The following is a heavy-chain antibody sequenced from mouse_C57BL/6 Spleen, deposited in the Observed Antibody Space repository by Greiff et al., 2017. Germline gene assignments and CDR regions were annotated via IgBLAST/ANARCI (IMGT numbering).Heavy chain of an antibody. V-gene: IGHV5-17*01. CDR1: GFTFSDYG. J-gene: IGHJ4*01. D-gene: IGHD2-4*01. CDR2: ISSGSSTI. CDR3: ARSDYHVRMDY. Sequence: EVKLVESGGGLVKPGGSLKLSCAASGFTFSDYGMHWVRQAPEKGLEWVAYISSGSSTIYYADTVKGRFTISRDNAKNTLFLQMTSLRSEDTAMYYCARSDYHVRMDYWGQGTSVTVSS.